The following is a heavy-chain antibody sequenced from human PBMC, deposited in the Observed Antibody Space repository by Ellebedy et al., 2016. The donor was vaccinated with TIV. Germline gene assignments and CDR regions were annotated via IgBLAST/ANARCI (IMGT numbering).Heavy chain of an antibody. V-gene: IGHV4-39*07. CDR1: GGSISSSSYY. Sequence: SETLSLTCTVSGGSISSSSYYWGWIRQPPGKGLEWIGSIYYSGSTYYNPSLKSRVTISVDTSKNQFSLKLSSVTAADTAVYYCARGPRPAWIQLWFRDAFDIWGQGTMVTVSS. CDR3: ARGPRPAWIQLWFRDAFDI. D-gene: IGHD5-18*01. J-gene: IGHJ3*02. CDR2: IYYSGST.